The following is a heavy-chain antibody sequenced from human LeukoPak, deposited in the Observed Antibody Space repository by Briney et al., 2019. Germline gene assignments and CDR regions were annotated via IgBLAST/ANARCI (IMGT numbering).Heavy chain of an antibody. Sequence: PGRSLRLSCAASGFTFSGYGMHWVRQAPGKGLEWVAVIWYDGSNKYYADSVKGRVTISRDNSNNTSYLQMNSLRAEDTAVYYCARGIPQTGVMLDYWGQGTLVTVPS. V-gene: IGHV3-33*01. CDR3: ARGIPQTGVMLDY. CDR1: GFTFSGYG. J-gene: IGHJ4*02. D-gene: IGHD2-21*01. CDR2: IWYDGSNK.